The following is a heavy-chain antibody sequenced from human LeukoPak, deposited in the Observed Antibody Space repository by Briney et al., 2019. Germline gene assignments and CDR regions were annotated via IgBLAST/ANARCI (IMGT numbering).Heavy chain of an antibody. Sequence: SVTLSLTCAVYGGSFSGYYWSWIRQPPGKGLEWIGEINHSRSTNYNPTLKSRVTILVDTSKNQFSLKLSSVTAADTAVYYCARGGTMVRGGNLGYWGQGTLDTIPS. D-gene: IGHD3-10*01. CDR3: ARGGTMVRGGNLGY. CDR2: INHSRST. CDR1: GGSFSGYY. J-gene: IGHJ4*02. V-gene: IGHV4-34*01.